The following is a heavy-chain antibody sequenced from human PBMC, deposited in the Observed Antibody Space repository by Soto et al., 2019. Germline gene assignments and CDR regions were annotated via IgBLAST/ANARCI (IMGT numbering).Heavy chain of an antibody. J-gene: IGHJ6*02. CDR3: ARDGYHYVMDL. CDR2: TKQDGSGK. Sequence: EAQLVESGGGLVQPGGSLRLSCAASGFPFSGYWMSWVRHTPGKGLEWVANTKQDGSGKYYMDSVKGRFTIARDNTENSLYLPMNSLGDDDKGVYYCARDGYHYVMDLWGQGTRVNVSS. V-gene: IGHV3-7*04. CDR1: GFPFSGYW.